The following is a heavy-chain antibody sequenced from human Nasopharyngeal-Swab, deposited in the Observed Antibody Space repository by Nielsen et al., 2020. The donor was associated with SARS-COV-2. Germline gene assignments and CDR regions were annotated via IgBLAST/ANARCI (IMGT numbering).Heavy chain of an antibody. CDR1: GYTFTSYA. D-gene: IGHD4-17*01. Sequence: ASVKVSCKASGYTFTSYAMHWVRQAPGQRLEWMGWINPNSGGTNYAQKFQGWVTMTRDTSISTAYMELSRLRSDDTAVYYCARDVYGESNWFDPWGQGTLVTVSS. CDR3: ARDVYGESNWFDP. J-gene: IGHJ5*02. CDR2: INPNSGGT. V-gene: IGHV1-2*04.